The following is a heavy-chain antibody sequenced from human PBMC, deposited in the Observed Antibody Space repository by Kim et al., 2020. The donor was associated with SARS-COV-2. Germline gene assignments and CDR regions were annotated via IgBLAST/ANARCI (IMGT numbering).Heavy chain of an antibody. CDR1: GGTFSSYA. CDR3: ARQGYCSSTSCSNWYFDL. Sequence: SVKVSCKASGGTFSSYAISWVRQAPGQGLEWMGGIIPIFGTANYAQKFQGRVTITADESTSTAYMELSSLRSEDTAVYYCARQGYCSSTSCSNWYFDLWGRGTLVTVSS. CDR2: IIPIFGTA. D-gene: IGHD2-2*01. J-gene: IGHJ2*01. V-gene: IGHV1-69*13.